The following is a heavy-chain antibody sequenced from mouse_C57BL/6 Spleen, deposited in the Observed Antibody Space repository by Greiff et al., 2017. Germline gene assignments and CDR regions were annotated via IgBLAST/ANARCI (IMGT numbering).Heavy chain of an antibody. J-gene: IGHJ2*01. D-gene: IGHD2-1*01. CDR2: IYPRSGNT. CDR3: ARTVYGNYGDYFDY. Sequence: QVQLQQSGAELARPGASVKLSCKASGYTFTSYGISWVKQRTGQGLEWIGEIYPRSGNTYYNEKFKGKATLTADKSSSTAYMELRSLTSEDSAVYFCARTVYGNYGDYFDYWGQGTTLTVSS. V-gene: IGHV1-81*01. CDR1: GYTFTSYG.